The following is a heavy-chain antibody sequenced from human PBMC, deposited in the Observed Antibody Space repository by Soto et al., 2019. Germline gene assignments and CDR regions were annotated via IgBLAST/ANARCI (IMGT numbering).Heavy chain of an antibody. Sequence: PSETLSLTCAVYGGSFSGYYWSWIRQPPGKGLEWIGEINHSGSTNYNPSLKSRVTISVDTSKNQFSLKLSSVTAADTAVYYCARDSGRVSMDVWGQGTTVT. V-gene: IGHV4-34*01. J-gene: IGHJ6*02. CDR3: ARDSGRVSMDV. D-gene: IGHD3-10*01. CDR2: INHSGST. CDR1: GGSFSGYY.